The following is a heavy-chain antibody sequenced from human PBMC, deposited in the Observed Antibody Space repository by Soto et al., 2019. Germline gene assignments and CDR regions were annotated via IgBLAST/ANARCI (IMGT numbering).Heavy chain of an antibody. CDR1: GFSFETYW. J-gene: IGHJ4*02. D-gene: IGHD2-15*01. Sequence: EVQLVESGGGLVQPGGSLRLSCTASGFSFETYWMSWVRQAPGKGLEWVATIRQDGSEKHYVNSVRGRFIISRDNAEMSLSLQVNILIVEDATFYYCVRGCGLPSCPYFFDYWGQGALVTVSS. V-gene: IGHV3-7*01. CDR2: IRQDGSEK. CDR3: VRGCGLPSCPYFFDY.